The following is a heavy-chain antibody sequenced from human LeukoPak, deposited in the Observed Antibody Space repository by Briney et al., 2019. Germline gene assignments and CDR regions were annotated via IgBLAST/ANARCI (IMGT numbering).Heavy chain of an antibody. CDR1: GFTFDDYG. Sequence: GGSLRLSCAASGFTFDDYGMSWVRQAPGKGLEWVSGINWNGGSTGYADSVKGRFTISRDNAKNSLYLQMNSLRAEDTAVYYCAKEEGYDFWSGYDPFDYWGQGTLVTVSS. J-gene: IGHJ4*02. V-gene: IGHV3-20*04. CDR3: AKEEGYDFWSGYDPFDY. D-gene: IGHD3-3*01. CDR2: INWNGGST.